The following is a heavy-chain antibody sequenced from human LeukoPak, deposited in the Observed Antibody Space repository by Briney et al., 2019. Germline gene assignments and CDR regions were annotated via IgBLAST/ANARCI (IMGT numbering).Heavy chain of an antibody. CDR3: VRDPSYGSSWYYYMDV. J-gene: IGHJ6*03. V-gene: IGHV3-48*04. Sequence: GGSLRLSCAASESTFVRYARTWVRQAPGKGLEWVSYISSSSFKIGYADSVKGRFTISRDNSKNSLYLQMDSLRVEDTAVYYCVRDPSYGSSWYYYMDVWGKGTTVTVSS. D-gene: IGHD6-13*01. CDR1: ESTFVRYA. CDR2: ISSSSFKI.